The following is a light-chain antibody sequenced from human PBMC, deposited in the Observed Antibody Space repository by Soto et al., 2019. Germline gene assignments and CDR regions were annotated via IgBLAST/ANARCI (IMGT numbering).Light chain of an antibody. J-gene: IGLJ1*01. CDR1: SSDVGGYNY. CDR2: DVT. CDR3: CSYAGSYTYV. Sequence: QSVLTQPRSVSGSPGQSVTISCTGTSSDVGGYNYVSWYQQHPGKAPKLMIYDVTKRPSGVPDRFSGSKSGNTASLTISGLQAEEEADYHCCSYAGSYTYVFASGTKVTVL. V-gene: IGLV2-11*01.